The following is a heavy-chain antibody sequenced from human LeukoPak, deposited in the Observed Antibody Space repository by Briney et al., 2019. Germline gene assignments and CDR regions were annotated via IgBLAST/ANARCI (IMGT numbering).Heavy chain of an antibody. D-gene: IGHD2-21*02. CDR3: VKSGGYATAIRYFDL. Sequence: GGSLRLSCAASGFSFGGYALHWVRQAPGKGPEWVASISWNSGDIVHADSVKGRFTISRDNAKNSLYLQVDSLRTEDTALYYCVKSGGYATAIRYFDLWGRGTLVTVSS. V-gene: IGHV3-9*01. J-gene: IGHJ2*01. CDR2: ISWNSGDI. CDR1: GFSFGGYA.